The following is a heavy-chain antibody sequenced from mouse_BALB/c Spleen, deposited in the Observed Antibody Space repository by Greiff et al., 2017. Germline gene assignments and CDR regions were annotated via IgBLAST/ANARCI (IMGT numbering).Heavy chain of an antibody. J-gene: IGHJ4*01. CDR3: ARSYYDYAMDY. D-gene: IGHD1-1*02. CDR2: IDPENGDT. CDR1: GFNIKDYY. V-gene: IGHV14-4*02. Sequence: EVQLQQSGAELVRSGASVKLSCTASGFNIKDYYMHWVKQRPEQGLEWIGWIDPENGDTEYAPKFQGKATMTADTSSNTAYLQLSSLTSEDTAVYYCARSYYDYAMDYWGQGTSVTVSS.